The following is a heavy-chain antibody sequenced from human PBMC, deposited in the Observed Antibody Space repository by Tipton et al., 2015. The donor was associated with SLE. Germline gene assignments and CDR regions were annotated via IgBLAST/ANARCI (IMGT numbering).Heavy chain of an antibody. CDR1: GDSIRRLGYY. D-gene: IGHD3-10*01. CDR3: ARGGAITMGQGEVDY. V-gene: IGHV4-39*07. CDR2: VYYSGSA. Sequence: TLSLTCTVSGDSIRRLGYYWGWIRQPPGKGLERLGTVYYSGSAYYNPSLESRVTISVDRSKNQFSLKLSSVTAAGTAVYYCARGGAITMGQGEVDYWGQGPLVTVSS. J-gene: IGHJ4*02.